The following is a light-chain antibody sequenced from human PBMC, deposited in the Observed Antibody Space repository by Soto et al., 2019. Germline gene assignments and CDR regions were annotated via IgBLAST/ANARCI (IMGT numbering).Light chain of an antibody. J-gene: IGKJ1*01. CDR1: QTIRSNH. Sequence: ETVLTQSPGTLSLSPGERATLSCRASQTIRSNHLAWYRQTPGQAPRLLIYGASNRATGIADRFSGSGSGTYFTLIISRLEPEDFALYYCQQYGSSPWTFGQGTKVEIK. CDR3: QQYGSSPWT. CDR2: GAS. V-gene: IGKV3-20*01.